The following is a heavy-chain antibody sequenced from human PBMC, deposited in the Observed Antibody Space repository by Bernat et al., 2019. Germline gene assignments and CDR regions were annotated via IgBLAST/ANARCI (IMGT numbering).Heavy chain of an antibody. CDR3: AHSAATNWFDP. J-gene: IGHJ5*02. V-gene: IGHV2-5*02. D-gene: IGHD1-26*01. CDR2: IYWDDDK. CDR1: GFSLSTNGVG. Sequence: QITLKESGPTLVKSTQTLTLTCTFSGFSLSTNGVGVAWIRQPPGKALEWLAVIYWDDDKRYSPSLKSRLTITKDTSKNQVVLTMTNMDPVDTATYYCAHSAATNWFDPWGQGTLVTVSS.